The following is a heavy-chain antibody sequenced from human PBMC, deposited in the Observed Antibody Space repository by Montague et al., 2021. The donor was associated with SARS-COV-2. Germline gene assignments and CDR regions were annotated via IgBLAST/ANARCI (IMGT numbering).Heavy chain of an antibody. CDR3: ARVGRQQLVRLSGMDV. D-gene: IGHD6-13*01. Sequence: TLSLTCTVSGGSFSSSSYYWGWIRQPPGKGLEWIGSIYYSGSTYYNPSLKSRVTISVDTSKNQFSLKLSSVTAADTAVYYCARVGRQQLVRLSGMDVWGQGTTVTVSS. CDR2: IYYSGST. V-gene: IGHV4-39*07. CDR1: GGSFSSSSYY. J-gene: IGHJ6*02.